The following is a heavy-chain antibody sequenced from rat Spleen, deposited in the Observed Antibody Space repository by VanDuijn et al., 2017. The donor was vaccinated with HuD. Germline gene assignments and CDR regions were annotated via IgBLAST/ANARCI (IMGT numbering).Heavy chain of an antibody. J-gene: IGHJ4*01. V-gene: IGHV5-7*01. CDR2: INYDGSRT. CDR1: GFTYSNYY. CDR3: ASSYNSGYDVMDA. D-gene: IGHD4-3*01. Sequence: EVQLVESGGGLVQPGRSLKLSCAASGFTYSNYYMAWVRQAPTKGLEWVATINYDGSRTFYRDSVKGRCTISRDNAKSTLYLQMDSLRSEDTATYYCASSYNSGYDVMDAWGQGASVTVSS.